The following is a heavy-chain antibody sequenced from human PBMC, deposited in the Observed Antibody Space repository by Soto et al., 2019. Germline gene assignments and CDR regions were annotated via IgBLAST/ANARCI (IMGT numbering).Heavy chain of an antibody. Sequence: SETLSLTCTVSGGSISSSSYYWGWIRQPPGKGLEWVGSIYYSGSTYYNPSLKSRVTISVDTSKNQFSLKLSSVTAADTAVYYCARTRSERVLPPNYYFDYWGQGTLVTVSS. J-gene: IGHJ4*02. CDR3: ARTRSERVLPPNYYFDY. CDR2: IYYSGST. V-gene: IGHV4-39*01. CDR1: GGSISSSSYY.